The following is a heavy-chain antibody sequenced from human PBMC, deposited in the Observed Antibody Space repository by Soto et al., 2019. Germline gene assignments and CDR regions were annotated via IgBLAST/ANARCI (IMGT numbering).Heavy chain of an antibody. Sequence: QVPLVQSGAEVKKPGASVKVSCRASGYTFSYYAMHWVRQAPGQRPEWMGWINGGSGDTKYSQKVQDRVTITRDTSASTAYMELSSLSSEDTAVYYCASHPWGGHSLDNWGQGTLVTVSS. CDR1: GYTFSYYA. V-gene: IGHV1-3*01. CDR2: INGGSGDT. CDR3: ASHPWGGHSLDN. J-gene: IGHJ4*02. D-gene: IGHD2-21*01.